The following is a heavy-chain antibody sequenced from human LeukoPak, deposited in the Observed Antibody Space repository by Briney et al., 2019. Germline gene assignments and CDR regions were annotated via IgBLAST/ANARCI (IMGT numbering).Heavy chain of an antibody. CDR3: ARGLVVAATPPYSYYGMDV. CDR2: ISSSGSSI. V-gene: IGHV3-48*03. J-gene: IGHJ6*04. Sequence: GGSLRLSCAASGFTFSTYEMNWVRQAPGKGLEWLSYISSSGSSIYSADSVKGRFTISRDNAKNSLYLQMNTLRAEDTAVYYCARGLVVAATPPYSYYGMDVWGKGTTVTVSS. D-gene: IGHD2-15*01. CDR1: GFTFSTYE.